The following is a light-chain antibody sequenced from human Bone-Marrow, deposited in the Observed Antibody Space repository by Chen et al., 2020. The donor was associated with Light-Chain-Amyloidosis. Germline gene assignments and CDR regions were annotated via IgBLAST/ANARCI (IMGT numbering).Light chain of an antibody. J-gene: IGKJ4*01. CDR1: QTSSSNY. CDR2: GSS. Sequence: EIVLTQSPGTLSLSPGEGANLSCRASQTSSSNYLTWYQQKFGQAPRLLIYGSSSRATGIPDRFTGSGYGTDFTLTINRLEPEDFEMYYCQQYGTSPLTFGGGTKVEIK. CDR3: QQYGTSPLT. V-gene: IGKV3-20*01.